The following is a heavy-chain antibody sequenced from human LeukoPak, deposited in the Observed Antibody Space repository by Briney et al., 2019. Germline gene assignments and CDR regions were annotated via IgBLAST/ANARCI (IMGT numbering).Heavy chain of an antibody. CDR2: ISSSSSYI. Sequence: GGSLRLSCAASGFTFSSYGMNWVRLAPGKGLEWVSSISSSSSYIYYADSVKGRFTISRDNAKNSLYLQMNSLRAEDTAVYYCAKDRRFGELYYWGQGTLVTVSS. CDR1: GFTFSSYG. J-gene: IGHJ4*02. D-gene: IGHD3-10*01. V-gene: IGHV3-21*01. CDR3: AKDRRFGELYY.